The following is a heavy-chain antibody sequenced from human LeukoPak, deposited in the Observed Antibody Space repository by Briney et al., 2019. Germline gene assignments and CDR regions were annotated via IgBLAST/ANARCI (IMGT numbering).Heavy chain of an antibody. CDR2: IYTSGST. Sequence: TSETLSLTCSVSGGSISSYYWSWIRQPAGKGLEWIGRIYTSGSTNYNASLKSRVSMSVDTSKNQFSLKLSSVTAADTAVFYCARENSGSYREFDYWGQGTLVTVSS. J-gene: IGHJ4*02. CDR3: ARENSGSYREFDY. CDR1: GGSISSYY. V-gene: IGHV4-4*07. D-gene: IGHD1-26*01.